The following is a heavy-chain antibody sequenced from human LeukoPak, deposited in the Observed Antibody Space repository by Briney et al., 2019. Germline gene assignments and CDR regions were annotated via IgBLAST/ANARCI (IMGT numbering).Heavy chain of an antibody. CDR1: GFTFSSYA. CDR2: ISYDGSNK. Sequence: PGGSLRLSCAASGFTFSSYAMHWVRQAPGKGLEWVAVISYDGSNKYYADSVKGRFTISRDNSKNTLYLQMNSLRAEDTAVYYCARGPHIVGAPTYCFDYWGQGTLVTVSS. D-gene: IGHD1-26*01. J-gene: IGHJ4*02. CDR3: ARGPHIVGAPTYCFDY. V-gene: IGHV3-30*04.